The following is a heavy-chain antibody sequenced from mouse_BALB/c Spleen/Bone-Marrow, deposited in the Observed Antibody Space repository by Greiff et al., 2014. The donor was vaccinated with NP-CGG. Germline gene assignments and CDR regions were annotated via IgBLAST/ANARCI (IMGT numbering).Heavy chain of an antibody. CDR3: AKLNWDEGDY. CDR1: GFSLTDYG. Sequence: VQLVESGPGLVAPSQSLSITCTVSGFSLTDYGVSWIRQPPGKGLEWLGVMWGGGITYYNSTLKSRLSISKDNSKNQVFLKMNSLQTDDTAMYYCAKLNWDEGDYWGQSTTLTVSS. V-gene: IGHV2-6-5*01. CDR2: MWGGGIT. D-gene: IGHD4-1*01. J-gene: IGHJ2*01.